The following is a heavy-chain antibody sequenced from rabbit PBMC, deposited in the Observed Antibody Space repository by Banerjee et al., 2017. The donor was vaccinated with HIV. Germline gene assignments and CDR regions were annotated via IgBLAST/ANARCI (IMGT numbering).Heavy chain of an antibody. CDR1: GFSFSSSYW. D-gene: IGHD7-1*01. Sequence: EESGGDLVKPEGSLTLTCTASGFSFSSSYWICWVRQAPGKGLEWIACIVTGSDGTDYASWAKGRFTISKTSSTTVTLQVTSLTAADTATYFCARNFYSNDNLWGPGTLVTVS. J-gene: IGHJ4*01. V-gene: IGHV1S45*01. CDR2: IVTGSDGT. CDR3: ARNFYSNDNL.